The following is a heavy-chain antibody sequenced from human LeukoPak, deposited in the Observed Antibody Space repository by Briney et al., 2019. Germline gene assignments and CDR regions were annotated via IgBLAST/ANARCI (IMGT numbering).Heavy chain of an antibody. CDR3: AKDVRDIVVLIDTYMY. D-gene: IGHD2-21*01. CDR2: ISGGGGRT. V-gene: IGHV3-23*01. Sequence: GGSLRLSCAASGFTFSSYAMSWVRQAPGKGLEWVSVISGGGGRTYYGDSVKGRFTISRDNSKNTVYLQMNSLRAEDTAVYYCAKDVRDIVVLIDTYMYWGQGTLVTVSS. CDR1: GFTFSSYA. J-gene: IGHJ4*02.